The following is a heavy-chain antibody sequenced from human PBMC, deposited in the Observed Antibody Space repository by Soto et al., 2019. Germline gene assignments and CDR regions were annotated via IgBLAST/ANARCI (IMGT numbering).Heavy chain of an antibody. Sequence: WASVKVSCQASGYTFTGHYMHWVRQAPGQGLEWMGWINPNSGGTNYAQKFQGRVTMTRDTSISTAYMELSRLRSDDSAVYYCARDYYYGMDVWGQGTTVTVSS. V-gene: IGHV1-2*02. CDR3: ARDYYYGMDV. CDR1: GYTFTGHY. J-gene: IGHJ6*02. CDR2: INPNSGGT.